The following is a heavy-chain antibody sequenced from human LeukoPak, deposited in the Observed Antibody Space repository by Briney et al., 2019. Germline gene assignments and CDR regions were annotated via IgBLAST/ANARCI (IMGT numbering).Heavy chain of an antibody. J-gene: IGHJ4*02. Sequence: SETLSLTCTVSGGSINNYYWSWIRQPPGKGLEWIGYIYYSGSTNYNPSLKSRVTISVDTSKNQFSLKLSSVTAADTAVYYCARDAPSYGSGSYIFGYWGQGTLVTVSS. CDR2: IYYSGST. CDR3: ARDAPSYGSGSYIFGY. CDR1: GGSINNYY. D-gene: IGHD3-10*01. V-gene: IGHV4-59*01.